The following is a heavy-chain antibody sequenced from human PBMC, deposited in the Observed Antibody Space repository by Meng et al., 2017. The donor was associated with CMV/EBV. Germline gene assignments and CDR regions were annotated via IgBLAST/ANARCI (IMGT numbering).Heavy chain of an antibody. J-gene: IGHJ4*02. Sequence: FTFDDYAMHWVRQAPGKGLEWVALISWDGGDTYYADSVRGRFIISRDNSKNSHYLQMNSLRAEDTALYYCARDISPSPLRSAGYFDSWGQGTLVTVSS. D-gene: IGHD2/OR15-2a*01. CDR3: ARDISPSPLRSAGYFDS. CDR1: FTFDDYA. V-gene: IGHV3-43D*03. CDR2: ISWDGGDT.